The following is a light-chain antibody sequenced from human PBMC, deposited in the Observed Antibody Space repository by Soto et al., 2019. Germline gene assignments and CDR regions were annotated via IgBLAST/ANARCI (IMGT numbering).Light chain of an antibody. V-gene: IGKV3-11*01. J-gene: IGKJ1*01. CDR1: QSVSSY. Sequence: EIVLTQSPATLSLSPGERVTLSCRASQSVSSYLAWYQQKPGQAPRLLIYDASNRATDIPARFSGSGSGTDFTLTISSLEPEDFAVYYYQQRSNWPRTFGQGTKVEI. CDR2: DAS. CDR3: QQRSNWPRT.